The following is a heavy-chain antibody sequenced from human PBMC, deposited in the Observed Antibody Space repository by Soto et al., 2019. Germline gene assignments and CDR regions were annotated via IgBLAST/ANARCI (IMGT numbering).Heavy chain of an antibody. D-gene: IGHD3-3*01. CDR1: GGSISSYY. V-gene: IGHV4-59*01. CDR3: ARLRGDFWSGYLVLFDY. J-gene: IGHJ4*02. CDR2: IYNSGRT. Sequence: QVQLQESGPGLVKPSETLSLICTVSGGSISSYYWNWIRQTPGKGLEWVGYIYNSGRTHYNPSLRSRVTISGDTSRNQFSPKLTSVTAADTAVYYCARLRGDFWSGYLVLFDYWGQGTLVTVSS.